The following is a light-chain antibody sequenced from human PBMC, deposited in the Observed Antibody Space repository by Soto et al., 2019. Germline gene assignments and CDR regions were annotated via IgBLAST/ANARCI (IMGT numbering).Light chain of an antibody. CDR3: QQYHNWPPLT. J-gene: IGKJ1*01. CDR2: GES. Sequence: EIVMTQSPATLSVSPGERATLSCRASQSVSSNLAWYQQKPGQAPRLLIYGESTRATGIQARFSGSGSGTEFTLTNSSLQTEDFAVYYCQQYHNWPPLTFGQGTKGEIK. CDR1: QSVSSN. V-gene: IGKV3-15*01.